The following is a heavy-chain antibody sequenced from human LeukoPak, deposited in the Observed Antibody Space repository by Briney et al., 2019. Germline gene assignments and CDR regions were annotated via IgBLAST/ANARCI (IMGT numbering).Heavy chain of an antibody. V-gene: IGHV3-53*01. J-gene: IGHJ4*02. D-gene: IGHD5-18*01. CDR2: IYSGGST. CDR1: GFTVSSNY. CDR3: ASGYSYGYGLRY. Sequence: PGGSLGLSCAASGFTVSSNYMSWVRQAPGKGLEWVSVIYSGGSTYYADSVKGRFTISRDNSKNTLYLQMNSLRAEDTAVYYCASGYSYGYGLRYWGQGTLVTVSS.